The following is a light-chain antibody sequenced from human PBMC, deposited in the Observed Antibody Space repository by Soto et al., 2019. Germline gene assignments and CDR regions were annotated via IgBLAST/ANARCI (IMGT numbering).Light chain of an antibody. CDR3: QSYDRTLSAPYV. CDR2: GNT. V-gene: IGLV1-40*01. CDR1: SSNIGANYD. Sequence: QSVLTQPPSVSGAPGQRVTISCTGSSSNIGANYDVHWYQHRPGTAPKLLIFGNTNRPSGVPDRFSGSKSGTSASLAITGLQAEDEGDYYCQSYDRTLSAPYVFGTGTKVAVL. J-gene: IGLJ1*01.